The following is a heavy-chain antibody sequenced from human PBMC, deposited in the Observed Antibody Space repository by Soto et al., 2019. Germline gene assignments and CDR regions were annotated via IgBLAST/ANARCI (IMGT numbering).Heavy chain of an antibody. J-gene: IGHJ4*02. CDR3: TRDILLVGATAFDY. D-gene: IGHD1-26*01. CDR2: IRSKAYGGTT. V-gene: IGHV3-49*03. CDR1: GFTFGDYA. Sequence: GGALRLSCTASGFTFGDYAMSWFRQAPGKGLEWVGFIRSKAYGGTTEYAASVKGRFTISRDDSKSIAYLQMNSLKTEDTAVYYCTRDILLVGATAFDYWGQGTLVTVSS.